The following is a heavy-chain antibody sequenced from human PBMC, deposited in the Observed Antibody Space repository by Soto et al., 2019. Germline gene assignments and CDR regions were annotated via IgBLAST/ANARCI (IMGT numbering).Heavy chain of an antibody. CDR3: AKRFAYSSGLDGFDI. D-gene: IGHD6-19*01. CDR2: ISGSGGTT. J-gene: IGHJ3*02. CDR1: GFIFSSYA. V-gene: IGHV3-23*01. Sequence: EVRLLESGGGLVQSGGSLRLSCAASGFIFSSYAMTWVRQGPGKGLEWVSGISGSGGTTYYADSVKGRFIISRDNSKNTLYLQMNSLRAEDSAIYYCAKRFAYSSGLDGFDIWGQGTMVTVSS.